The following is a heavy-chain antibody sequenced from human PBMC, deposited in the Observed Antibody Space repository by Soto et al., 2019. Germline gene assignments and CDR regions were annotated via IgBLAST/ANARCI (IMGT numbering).Heavy chain of an antibody. CDR1: GFTFSSSG. Sequence: GGALRLSCAASGFTFSSSGMHWVRQAPGKGLEWVAVISYDGSNKYYADSVKGRFTISRDNSKNTLYVQMNSLRAEDTAVYYCVRGTPWYSSGWYVDSWGQGTLVTVSS. V-gene: IGHV3-30*03. CDR2: ISYDGSNK. J-gene: IGHJ4*02. CDR3: VRGTPWYSSGWYVDS. D-gene: IGHD6-19*01.